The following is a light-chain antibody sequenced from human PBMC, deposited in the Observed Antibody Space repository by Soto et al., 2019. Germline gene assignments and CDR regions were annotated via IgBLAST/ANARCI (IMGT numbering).Light chain of an antibody. CDR1: QGIRSD. J-gene: IGKJ2*01. Sequence: AIRMTQSPSSLSASVGDRVTITCRARQGIRSDLGWYQQKPGIAPKLLIYGASTLQSGVPSRFSGSGSGTDFTLTISSLQPEDFATYYCLQDYNYPHTFGQGTKLEIK. V-gene: IGKV1-6*01. CDR3: LQDYNYPHT. CDR2: GAS.